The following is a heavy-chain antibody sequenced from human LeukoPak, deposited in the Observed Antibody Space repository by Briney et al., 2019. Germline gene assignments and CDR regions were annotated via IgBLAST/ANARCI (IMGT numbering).Heavy chain of an antibody. D-gene: IGHD6-19*01. Sequence: GGSLRLSCGASGFTFSSYWMHWVRQAPGKGLVWVSRINSDGSSTSYADSVKGRFTISRDNAKNTLYLQMNSLRAEDTAVYYCARRQYSSGWYYFDYWGQGTLVTVSS. V-gene: IGHV3-74*01. CDR1: GFTFSSYW. CDR2: INSDGSST. J-gene: IGHJ4*02. CDR3: ARRQYSSGWYYFDY.